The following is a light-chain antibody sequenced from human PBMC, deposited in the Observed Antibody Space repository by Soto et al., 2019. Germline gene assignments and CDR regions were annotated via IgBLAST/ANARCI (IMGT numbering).Light chain of an antibody. CDR3: MQALGT. Sequence: DIVMTQSPLSLPVTPGEPASISCRSSQSLLHSNGYNYLDWYLQKPGQSPQLLIYLGANRASGVPYRFSDSGSHTDYTLKNSRVEAEDVGVYYCMQALGTFGQETKLEIK. J-gene: IGKJ2*02. CDR1: QSLLHSNGYNY. V-gene: IGKV2-28*01. CDR2: LGA.